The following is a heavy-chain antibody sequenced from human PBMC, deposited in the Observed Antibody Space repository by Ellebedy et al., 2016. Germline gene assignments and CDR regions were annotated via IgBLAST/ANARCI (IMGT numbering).Heavy chain of an antibody. CDR1: GFSFSRSS. J-gene: IGHJ4*02. CDR2: INGNSTNI. CDR3: ATFSYPDDY. Sequence: GESLKISXVTSGFSFSRSSLNWDRQAPGKGLQWISYINGNSTNIYYADSVKGRFTIFRDDAKKTVYLELNSLRVEDTAVYFCATFSYPDDYWGQGTLVTVSS. V-gene: IGHV3-48*04.